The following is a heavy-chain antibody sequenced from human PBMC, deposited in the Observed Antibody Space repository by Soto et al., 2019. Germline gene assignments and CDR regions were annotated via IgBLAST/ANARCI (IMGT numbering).Heavy chain of an antibody. J-gene: IGHJ4*02. Sequence: GGSLRLSCAASGFTFSSYWMSWVRQAPGKGLEWVANIKQDGSEKYYVDSVKGRFTISRDNAKNSLYLQMNSLRAEDTAVYYCARRGYCSGGSCYPITFIFDYWGQGTLVTVSS. D-gene: IGHD2-15*01. CDR1: GFTFSSYW. V-gene: IGHV3-7*01. CDR2: IKQDGSEK. CDR3: ARRGYCSGGSCYPITFIFDY.